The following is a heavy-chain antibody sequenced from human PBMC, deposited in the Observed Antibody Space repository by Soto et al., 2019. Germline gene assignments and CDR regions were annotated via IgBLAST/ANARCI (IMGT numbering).Heavy chain of an antibody. D-gene: IGHD2-2*01. Sequence: SETLSLTCTVSGGSISSSSYYWGWIRQPPGKGLEWIGSIYYSGSTYYNPSLKSRVTISVDTAKNQFSLKLSSGTAADTAVYYCARAPYQLLLISYYYYGMDVWGQGTTVTVSS. J-gene: IGHJ6*02. CDR3: ARAPYQLLLISYYYYGMDV. CDR2: IYYSGST. CDR1: GGSISSSSYY. V-gene: IGHV4-39*07.